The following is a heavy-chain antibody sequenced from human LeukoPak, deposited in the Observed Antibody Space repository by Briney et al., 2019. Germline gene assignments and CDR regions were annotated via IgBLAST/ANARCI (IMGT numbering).Heavy chain of an antibody. J-gene: IGHJ4*02. D-gene: IGHD3-10*01. V-gene: IGHV3-48*03. Sequence: GGSLRLSCAASGFTFSTYEMNWVRQAPGKGLEWVSYISSSGSTIYYADSVKGRFTISRDNAKNSLYLQMSSLRAEDTAVYYCARDSSYYGSGSFSDWGQGTLVTVSS. CDR2: ISSSGSTI. CDR1: GFTFSTYE. CDR3: ARDSSYYGSGSFSD.